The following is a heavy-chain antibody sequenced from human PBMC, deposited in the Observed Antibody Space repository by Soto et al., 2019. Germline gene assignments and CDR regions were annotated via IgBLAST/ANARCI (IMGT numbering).Heavy chain of an antibody. CDR1: GGSFSDYD. J-gene: IGHJ3*01. CDR3: AGYSSSLVAFEV. D-gene: IGHD4-4*01. V-gene: IGHV4-34*02. Sequence: QVHLQQWGAGLLKPSETLSLECGVFGGSFSDYDWTWVRQPPGRGLEWIGEVSHGGRITYNPSLKSRFTISGGLAKNQFSLGLTSVTAADTAIYFCAGYSSSLVAFEVWGHGTKVTVSS. CDR2: VSHGGRI.